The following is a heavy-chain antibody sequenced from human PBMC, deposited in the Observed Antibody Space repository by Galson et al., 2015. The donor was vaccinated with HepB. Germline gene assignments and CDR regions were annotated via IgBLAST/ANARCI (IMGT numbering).Heavy chain of an antibody. CDR2: ISYDGSNK. Sequence: SLRLSCAASGFTFSSYAMHWVRQAPGKGLEWVAVISYDGSNKYYADSVKGRFTISRDNSKNTLYLQMNILRAEDTAVYYCARDYASSWYFNHYYGMDVWGQGTTVTVSS. CDR3: ARDYASSWYFNHYYGMDV. D-gene: IGHD6-13*01. V-gene: IGHV3-30*04. CDR1: GFTFSSYA. J-gene: IGHJ6*02.